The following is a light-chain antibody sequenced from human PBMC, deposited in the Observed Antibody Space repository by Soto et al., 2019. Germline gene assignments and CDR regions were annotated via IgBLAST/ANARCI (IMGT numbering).Light chain of an antibody. Sequence: QSALTQPRSVSGSPGQSVTISCTGTSSNVGGYSDVSWYQQHPGIAPQLIIYDVTKRPSGVPDRFSGSKSGNTASLTISGLRAEDEADYYCCSYAGSYSWVFGGVTKLTVL. V-gene: IGLV2-11*01. CDR2: DVT. CDR3: CSYAGSYSWV. CDR1: SSNVGGYSD. J-gene: IGLJ3*02.